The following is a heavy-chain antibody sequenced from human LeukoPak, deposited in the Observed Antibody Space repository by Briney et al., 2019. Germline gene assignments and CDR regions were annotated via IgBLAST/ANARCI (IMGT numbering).Heavy chain of an antibody. V-gene: IGHV3-7*05. CDR2: IKQDGSET. J-gene: IGHJ4*02. D-gene: IGHD1-7*01. CDR3: ARDPASYNWNYDLDY. Sequence: PGGSLRLSCAGSGFTFSSYLMSWVRQAPGKGLEGVANIKQDGSETFYVDSVKGRFTISRDNAKNSLYLQMNTLRVEDTAVYYCARDPASYNWNYDLDYRGPGTPVTVSS. CDR1: GFTFSSYL.